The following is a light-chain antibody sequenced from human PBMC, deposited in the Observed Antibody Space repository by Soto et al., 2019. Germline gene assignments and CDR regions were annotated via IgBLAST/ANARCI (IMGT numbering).Light chain of an antibody. Sequence: EFVLTQSPATLSLSPGEGASLSCWASQSVGTYMAWYQHKPGQPPRLLIYDASKRATGIPARFSGSGSGTNFTFPISSIEPADFALYFCHQRSSWPPYTFAQGTKVEMK. J-gene: IGKJ2*01. CDR3: HQRSSWPPYT. CDR2: DAS. V-gene: IGKV3-11*01. CDR1: QSVGTY.